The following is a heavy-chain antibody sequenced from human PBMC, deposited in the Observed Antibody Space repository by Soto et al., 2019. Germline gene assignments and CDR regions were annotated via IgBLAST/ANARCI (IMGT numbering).Heavy chain of an antibody. CDR2: LYYSGST. CDR3: AGQYSFGSYGMDV. V-gene: IGHV4-59*08. CDR1: GGSISSYY. Sequence: QVQLQESGPGLVKPSETLSLTCTVSGGSISSYYWSWIRQPPVTGLEWIGYLYYSGSTNSNPSLKSRVTISVDTSNNQFSLKLSSVTAADTAVYYWAGQYSFGSYGMDVWGQGNTVTVSS. J-gene: IGHJ6*02. D-gene: IGHD5-18*01.